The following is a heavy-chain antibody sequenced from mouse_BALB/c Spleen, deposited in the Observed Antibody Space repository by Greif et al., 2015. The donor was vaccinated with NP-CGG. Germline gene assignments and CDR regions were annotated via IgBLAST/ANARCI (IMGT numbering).Heavy chain of an antibody. CDR3: ARRTGTEAMDY. D-gene: IGHD4-1*01. Sequence: QVQLQQSGPELVKPGASVKISCKASGYTFTDYYINWVKQKPGQGLEWIGWIYPGGGNTKYSEKFKGKATLTVDTSSSTAYMQLSSLTSEDTAVYFCARRTGTEAMDYWGQGTSVTVSS. V-gene: IGHV1-84*02. CDR1: GYTFTDYY. CDR2: IYPGGGNT. J-gene: IGHJ4*01.